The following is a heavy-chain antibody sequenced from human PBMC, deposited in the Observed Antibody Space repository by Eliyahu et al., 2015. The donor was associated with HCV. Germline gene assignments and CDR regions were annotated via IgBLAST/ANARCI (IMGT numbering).Heavy chain of an antibody. J-gene: IGHJ4*02. CDR1: GFTFXSYA. CDR2: ISGSGGST. Sequence: EVQLLESGGGLVQPGGSLRLSCAASGFTFXSYAMSWVRQAPGKGLEWVSAISGSGGSTYYADSVKGRFTISRXNSKNTLYLQMNSLRAEDTAVYYCAIDISSSHPPSFDYWGQGTLVTVSS. D-gene: IGHD3-9*01. V-gene: IGHV3-23*01. CDR3: AIDISSSHPPSFDY.